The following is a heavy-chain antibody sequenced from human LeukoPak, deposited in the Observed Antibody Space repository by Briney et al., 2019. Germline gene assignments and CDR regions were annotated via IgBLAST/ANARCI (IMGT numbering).Heavy chain of an antibody. J-gene: IGHJ4*02. V-gene: IGHV4-59*01. CDR3: ARVSGSYFRSLYYFDY. CDR1: GGSISDYY. D-gene: IGHD1-26*01. CDR2: IYSSGST. Sequence: SETLSLTCSVSGGSISDYYWSWIRQPPGKGLEWIGLIYSSGSTNYNRSLKSRVTISLDTSRNQFSLEVNSVTAADTAVYYCARVSGSYFRSLYYFDYWGQGTLVTVSS.